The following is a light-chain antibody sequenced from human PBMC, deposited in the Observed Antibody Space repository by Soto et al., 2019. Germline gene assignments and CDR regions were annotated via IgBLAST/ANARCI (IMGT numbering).Light chain of an antibody. V-gene: IGLV2-14*03. CDR3: SSFTSDRIYV. CDR1: HNDIGTYDY. Sequence: QSVLTQPTSVSGSPGQSITISCTGNHNDIGTYDYVSWYQQHPGRAPRLLIYGVTTRPSGISDRFPASKSGLTASLTISGLQPEDEADYYCSSFTSDRIYVFGPGTKV. J-gene: IGLJ1*01. CDR2: GVT.